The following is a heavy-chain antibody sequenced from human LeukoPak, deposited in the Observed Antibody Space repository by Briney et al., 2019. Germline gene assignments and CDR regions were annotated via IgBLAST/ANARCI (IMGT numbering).Heavy chain of an antibody. J-gene: IGHJ4*02. CDR2: ISYDGSNK. CDR3: ARNPVGSGYYFDY. V-gene: IGHV3-30*03. CDR1: GFTFSSYA. Sequence: PGGSLRLSCAASGFTFSSYAMSWVRQAPGKGLEWVAVISYDGSNKYYADSVKGRFTISRDNSQKILYLQMNTLRTEDTAVYYCARNPVGSGYYFDYWGQGTLVTVSS. D-gene: IGHD3-22*01.